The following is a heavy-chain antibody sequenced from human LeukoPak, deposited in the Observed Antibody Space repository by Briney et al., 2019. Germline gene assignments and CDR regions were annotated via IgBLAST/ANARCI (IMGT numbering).Heavy chain of an antibody. J-gene: IGHJ4*02. V-gene: IGHV3-23*01. D-gene: IGHD2-15*01. CDR1: GXTFSSHG. CDR2: ITSSGGST. CDR3: AKATCTGGNCYRGGFDY. Sequence: GGSLRLSCVASGXTFSSHGMHWVRQAPGKGLEWVSGITSSGGSTYYADSVKGRFTISRDNSRSTVYLQMNSLRAEDTAVYYCAKATCTGGNCYRGGFDYWGQGTLVTVSS.